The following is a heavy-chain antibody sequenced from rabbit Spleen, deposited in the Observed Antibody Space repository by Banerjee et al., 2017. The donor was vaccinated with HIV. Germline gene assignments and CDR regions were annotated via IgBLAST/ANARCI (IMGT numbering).Heavy chain of an antibody. CDR1: GFSFSEFSFNSGYD. V-gene: IGHV1S45*01. J-gene: IGHJ4*01. CDR3: ARGSAAMTMVITGFYLNL. D-gene: IGHD2-1*01. CDR2: AYAGSSGST. Sequence: QEQLVESGGGLVQPGGSLKLSCKASGFSFSEFSFNSGYDMCWIRQAPGKGLEWVACAYAGSSGSTYSATWAKGRFTISRTSSTTVTLEMTSLTAADTATYFCARGSAAMTMVITGFYLNLWGQGTLRHRL.